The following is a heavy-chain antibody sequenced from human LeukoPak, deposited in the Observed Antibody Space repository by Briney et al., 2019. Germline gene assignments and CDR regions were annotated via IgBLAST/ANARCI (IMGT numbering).Heavy chain of an antibody. CDR2: ISSSGSTI. CDR1: GFTFSSYE. J-gene: IGHJ4*02. CDR3: QRGGSGTPFDY. Sequence: GGSLRLSCAASGFTFSSYEMNWVRQAPGKGLEWVSYISSSGSTIYYADSVKGRFTISRDNAKNSLYLQMNSLRAEDTAVYYCQRGGSGTPFDYWGQGTLVTVSS. V-gene: IGHV3-48*03. D-gene: IGHD3-10*01.